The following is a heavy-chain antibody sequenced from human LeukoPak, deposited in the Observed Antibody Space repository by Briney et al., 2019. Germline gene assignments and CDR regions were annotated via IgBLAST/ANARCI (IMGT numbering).Heavy chain of an antibody. Sequence: SETLSLTCTVSGGSISSGGYYWSWIRQPPGKGLEWIGYIYHSGSTYYNPSLKSRVTISVDRSKNQFSLKLSSVTAVDTAVYYCARIRFGELLPDYWGQGTLVTVSS. CDR2: IYHSGST. CDR3: ARIRFGELLPDY. D-gene: IGHD3-10*01. J-gene: IGHJ4*02. CDR1: GGSISSGGYY. V-gene: IGHV4-30-2*01.